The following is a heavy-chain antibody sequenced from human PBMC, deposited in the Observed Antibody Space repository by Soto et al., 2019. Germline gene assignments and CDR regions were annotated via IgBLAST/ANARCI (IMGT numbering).Heavy chain of an antibody. J-gene: IGHJ6*02. V-gene: IGHV5-10-1*01. CDR2: IDPSDSYT. D-gene: IGHD2-2*01. CDR1: GYSFTSYW. Sequence: GESLEISCKGSGYSFTSYWISWVRQMPGKGLEWMGRIDPSDSYTNYSPSFQGHVTISADKSISTAYLQWSSLKASDTAMYYCARNGIVVVPAAQTSYYYYGMDVWGQGTTVTVSS. CDR3: ARNGIVVVPAAQTSYYYYGMDV.